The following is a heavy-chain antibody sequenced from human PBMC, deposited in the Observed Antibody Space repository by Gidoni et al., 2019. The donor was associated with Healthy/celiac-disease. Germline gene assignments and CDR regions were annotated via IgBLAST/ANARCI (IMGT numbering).Heavy chain of an antibody. J-gene: IGHJ5*02. CDR2: INHSGST. CDR1: GGSCSGYY. D-gene: IGHD1-7*01. V-gene: IGHV4-34*01. Sequence: QVQLQQWGAGLLKPSETLSLTCAVYGGSCSGYYWSWIRQPPGKGLEWIGEINHSGSTNYNPSLKSRVTISVDTSKNQFSLKLSSVTAADTAVYYCARARTGTPRFPNWFDPWGQGTLVTVSS. CDR3: ARARTGTPRFPNWFDP.